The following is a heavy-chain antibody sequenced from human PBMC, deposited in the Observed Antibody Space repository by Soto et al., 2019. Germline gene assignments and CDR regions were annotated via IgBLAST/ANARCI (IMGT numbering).Heavy chain of an antibody. J-gene: IGHJ4*02. D-gene: IGHD3-22*01. Sequence: GESLKISCKGSGYRFTSYWIGWVRQMPGKGLEWMGSIYPGDSDTRYSPSFQGQVTISGDKSISTAYLQWSSLKASDTAMYYCAIVHYYDSSGYNDYWGQGTLVTVSS. CDR1: GYRFTSYW. V-gene: IGHV5-51*01. CDR3: AIVHYYDSSGYNDY. CDR2: IYPGDSDT.